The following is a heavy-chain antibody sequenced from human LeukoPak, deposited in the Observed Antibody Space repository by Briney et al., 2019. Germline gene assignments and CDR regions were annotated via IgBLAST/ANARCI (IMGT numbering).Heavy chain of an antibody. V-gene: IGHV4-34*01. J-gene: IGHJ4*02. CDR1: GGSFSGYY. CDR3: ASQGGYYDSSGYLGY. CDR2: INHSGST. Sequence: SSETLSLTCAVYGGSFSGYYWSWIRQPPGKGLEWIGEINHSGSTNYNPSLKSRVTISVDTSKNQFSLKLSSVTAADTAVYYCASQGGYYDSSGYLGYWGQGTLVTVSS. D-gene: IGHD3-22*01.